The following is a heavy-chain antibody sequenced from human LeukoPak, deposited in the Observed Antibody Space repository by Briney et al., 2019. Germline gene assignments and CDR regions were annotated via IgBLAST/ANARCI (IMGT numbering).Heavy chain of an antibody. CDR3: ARTYYFASGSYPQGFDP. V-gene: IGHV6-1*01. D-gene: IGHD3-10*01. Sequence: SQTLSLTCAISGDSVSSNTASWNWLRQSPSRGLEWLGMTYYRSKLYNQYAESVKSRIAINPDTSKNQFSLHLNSVTPEDTAIYYCARTYYFASGSYPQGFDPWGQGTLVIVSS. CDR2: TYYRSKLYN. J-gene: IGHJ5*02. CDR1: GDSVSSNTAS.